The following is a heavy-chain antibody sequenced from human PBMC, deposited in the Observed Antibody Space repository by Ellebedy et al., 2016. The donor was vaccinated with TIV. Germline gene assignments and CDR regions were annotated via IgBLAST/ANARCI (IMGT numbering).Heavy chain of an antibody. D-gene: IGHD2-2*03. CDR1: GFTFDDYT. CDR3: ARVLDMGEESQGFDY. CDR2: ISWDGGST. Sequence: GESLKISCAASGFTFDDYTMHWVRQAPGKGLEWVSLISWDGGSTYYANSVKGRFTISRDNSRNTLYLQMGSLRAEDMAVYYCARVLDMGEESQGFDYWGQGTLVTVSS. V-gene: IGHV3-43*01. J-gene: IGHJ4*02.